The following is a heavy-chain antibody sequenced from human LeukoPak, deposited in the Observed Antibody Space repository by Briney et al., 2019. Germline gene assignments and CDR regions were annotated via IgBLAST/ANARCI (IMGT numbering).Heavy chain of an antibody. CDR3: ARSHQGDYYDSSGFDFDY. CDR1: GYTFTSYY. Sequence: ASVKVSCKASGYTFTSYYTHWVRQAPGQGLEWMGIINPSGGSTSYAQKFQGRVTMTRDTSTSTVYMELSSLRSEDTAVYYCARSHQGDYYDSSGFDFDYWGQGTLVAVSS. J-gene: IGHJ4*02. CDR2: INPSGGST. D-gene: IGHD3-22*01. V-gene: IGHV1-46*01.